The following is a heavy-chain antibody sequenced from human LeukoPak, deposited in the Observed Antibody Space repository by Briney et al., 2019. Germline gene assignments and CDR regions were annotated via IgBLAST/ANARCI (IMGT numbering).Heavy chain of an antibody. D-gene: IGHD3-10*01. Sequence: PSETLSLTCTVSGGSISSSSYYWGWIRQPPGKGLEWIGSIYYSGSTYYNPSLKSRVTISVDTSKNQFSLKLSALTAADTAVYYCASLSDLGRWARFGELWCFDYWGQGTLVTVSS. CDR3: ASLSDLGRWARFGELWCFDY. V-gene: IGHV4-39*01. CDR2: IYYSGST. J-gene: IGHJ4*02. CDR1: GGSISSSSYY.